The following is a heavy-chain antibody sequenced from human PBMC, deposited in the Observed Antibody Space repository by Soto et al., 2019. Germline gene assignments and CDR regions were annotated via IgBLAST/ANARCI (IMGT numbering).Heavy chain of an antibody. CDR3: ARCVPYYDFWSGYYHIHYFDY. V-gene: IGHV3-66*01. D-gene: IGHD3-3*01. CDR1: GFTVSSNY. Sequence: EVQLVESGGGLVQPGGSLRLSCAASGFTVSSNYMSWVRQAPGKGLEWVSVIYSGGSTYYADSVKGRFTISRDNSKNTLYLQMNRLRAEDTAVYYCARCVPYYDFWSGYYHIHYFDYWGQGTLVTVSS. J-gene: IGHJ4*02. CDR2: IYSGGST.